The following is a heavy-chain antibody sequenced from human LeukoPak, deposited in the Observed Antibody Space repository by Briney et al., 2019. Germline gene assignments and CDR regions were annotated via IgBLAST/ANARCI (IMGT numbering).Heavy chain of an antibody. CDR3: ASFSGGSSDFDY. J-gene: IGHJ4*02. D-gene: IGHD1-26*01. Sequence: SVKVSCKASGGTFSSYAISWVRQAPGQGLEWMGRIIPILGIANYAQKFQGRVTITADKSTGTAYMELSSLRSEDTAVYYCASFSGGSSDFDYWGQGTLVTVSS. CDR1: GGTFSSYA. CDR2: IIPILGIA. V-gene: IGHV1-69*04.